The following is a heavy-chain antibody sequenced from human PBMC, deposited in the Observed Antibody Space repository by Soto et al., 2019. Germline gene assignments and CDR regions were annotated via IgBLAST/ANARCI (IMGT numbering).Heavy chain of an antibody. CDR2: ISYDGSNK. J-gene: IGHJ6*03. CDR3: AKNGGLGYCSGGSCYNYYYYMDV. D-gene: IGHD2-15*01. Sequence: QVQLVESGGGVVQPGRSLRLSCAASGFTFSSYGMHWVRQAPGKGLEWVAVISYDGSNKYYADSVKGRFTISRDNSKNTMYLQMNSLRAEDKAVYYCAKNGGLGYCSGGSCYNYYYYMDVWGKGTTVTVSS. CDR1: GFTFSSYG. V-gene: IGHV3-30*18.